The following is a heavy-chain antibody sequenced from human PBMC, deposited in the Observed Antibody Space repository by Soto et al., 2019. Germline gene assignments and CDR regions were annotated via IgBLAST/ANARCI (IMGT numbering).Heavy chain of an antibody. J-gene: IGHJ4*02. CDR3: ARESRYCSGGSCYFLPGIDY. D-gene: IGHD2-15*01. CDR2: INAGNGNT. CDR1: GYTFTSYA. V-gene: IGHV1-3*01. Sequence: ASVKVSCKASGYTFTSYAMHWVRQAPGQRLEWMGWINAGNGNTKYSQKFQGRVTITGDTSASTAYMELSSLRSEDTAVYYCARESRYCSGGSCYFLPGIDYWGQGTLVTVSS.